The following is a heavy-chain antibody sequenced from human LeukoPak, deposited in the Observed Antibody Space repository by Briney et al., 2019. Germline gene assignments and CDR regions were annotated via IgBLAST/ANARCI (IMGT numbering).Heavy chain of an antibody. J-gene: IGHJ3*02. CDR3: ARGSGDILTGYYHDAFDI. Sequence: SETLSLTCTVSGGSISSYYWSWIRQPPGKGLEWIGYIYYSGSTNYNPSLKSRVTMSVDTSKNQFSLKLSSVTAADTAVYYCARGSGDILTGYYHDAFDIWGQGTMVTVSS. V-gene: IGHV4-59*01. CDR1: GGSISSYY. CDR2: IYYSGST. D-gene: IGHD3-9*01.